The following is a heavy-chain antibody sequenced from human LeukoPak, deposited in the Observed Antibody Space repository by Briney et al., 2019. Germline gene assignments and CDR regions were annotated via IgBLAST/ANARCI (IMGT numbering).Heavy chain of an antibody. Sequence: PGGSLRLSCAASGFTFSSYSMNWVRQAPGKGLEWVSSISSSSSYIYYADSVKGRFTISRDNAKNSLYLQMNSLRAEDTAVYYCAREPYDSSGYPRRGPFNYWGQGTLVTVSS. CDR2: ISSSSSYI. D-gene: IGHD3-22*01. V-gene: IGHV3-21*01. CDR1: GFTFSSYS. CDR3: AREPYDSSGYPRRGPFNY. J-gene: IGHJ4*02.